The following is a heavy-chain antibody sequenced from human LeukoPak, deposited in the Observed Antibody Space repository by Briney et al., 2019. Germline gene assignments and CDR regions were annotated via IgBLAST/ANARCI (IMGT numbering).Heavy chain of an antibody. CDR1: GFTFSSYA. CDR3: ARGDVTGEGDY. J-gene: IGHJ4*02. Sequence: GGSLRLSCAASGFTFSSYAMHWVRQAPGKGLEWVAVISYDGSNKYYADSVKGRFTISRDNSKNTLYLQMNSLRAEDTAVYYCARGDVTGEGDYWGQGTLVTVSS. V-gene: IGHV3-30-3*01. CDR2: ISYDGSNK. D-gene: IGHD7-27*01.